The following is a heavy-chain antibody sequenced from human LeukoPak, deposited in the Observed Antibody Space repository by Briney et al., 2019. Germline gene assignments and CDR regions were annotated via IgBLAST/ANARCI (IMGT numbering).Heavy chain of an antibody. CDR3: TKSVRSIWWGGAYYFDY. V-gene: IGHV3-23*01. D-gene: IGHD6-13*01. CDR1: GFTFRSYA. CDR2: ISGSGDST. Sequence: GGSLRLSCAASGFTFRSYAMSWVRQAPGKGLEWVSVISGSGDSTDYADSVKGRFSISRDNSKNTLCLQMNSLRAEDTAVYYCTKSVRSIWWGGAYYFDYWGQGALVTVSS. J-gene: IGHJ4*02.